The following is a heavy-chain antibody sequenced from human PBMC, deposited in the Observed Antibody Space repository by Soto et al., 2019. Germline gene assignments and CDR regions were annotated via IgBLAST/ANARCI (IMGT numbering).Heavy chain of an antibody. V-gene: IGHV1-3*01. CDR1: GYTFTSYA. D-gene: IGHD6-19*01. CDR3: ARAVAVAADFDY. J-gene: IGHJ4*02. Sequence: ASVKVSCKASGYTFTSYAMHWVRQPPGQRLEWMGWINAGNGNTKYSQKFQGRVTITRDTSASAAYMELSSLSSEDTAVYYCARAVAVAADFDYWGQGTLVTVSS. CDR2: INAGNGNT.